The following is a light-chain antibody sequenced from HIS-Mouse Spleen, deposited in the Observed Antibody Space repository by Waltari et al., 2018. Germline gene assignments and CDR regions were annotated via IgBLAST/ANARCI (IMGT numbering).Light chain of an antibody. J-gene: IGLJ2*01. CDR2: DDS. CDR1: NIGSKS. Sequence: SYVLTQPPSVSVAPGKTARMTCGGNNIGSKSGHWYQQKPGQATVLVVYDDSDRPSGIPERFSGSNSGNTATLTISRVEAGDEADYYCQVWDSSSDHVVFGGGTKLTVL. CDR3: QVWDSSSDHVV. V-gene: IGLV3-21*03.